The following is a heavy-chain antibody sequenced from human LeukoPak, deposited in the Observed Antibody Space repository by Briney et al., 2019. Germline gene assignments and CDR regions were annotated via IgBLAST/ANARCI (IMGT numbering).Heavy chain of an antibody. CDR2: IKQDGSDK. D-gene: IGHD3-22*01. CDR3: ARKDSSGYMAFDI. V-gene: IGHV3-7*01. Sequence: GGSLRLSCAASGFTFGSYWMSWVRQAPGKGLEWVANIKQDGSDKDYLDSVKGRLTSARDNAKNSLYLQMNRLGAEDTAVYYCARKDSSGYMAFDIWGQGTMVTVSS. CDR1: GFTFGSYW. J-gene: IGHJ3*02.